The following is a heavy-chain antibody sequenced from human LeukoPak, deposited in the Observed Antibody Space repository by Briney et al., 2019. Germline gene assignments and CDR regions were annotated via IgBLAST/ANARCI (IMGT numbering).Heavy chain of an antibody. V-gene: IGHV4-34*01. CDR2: INHSGST. D-gene: IGHD3-10*01. Sequence: PSETLSLTCAVYGGSFSGYYWSWIHQPPGKGLEWIGEINHSGSTNYNPSLKSRVTISVDTSKNQFSLKLSSVTAADTAVYYCATLWFGEYYYYGMDVWGQGTTVTVSS. CDR3: ATLWFGEYYYYGMDV. J-gene: IGHJ6*02. CDR1: GGSFSGYY.